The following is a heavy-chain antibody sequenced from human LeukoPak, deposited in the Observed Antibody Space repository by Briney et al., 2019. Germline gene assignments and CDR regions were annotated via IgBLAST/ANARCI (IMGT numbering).Heavy chain of an antibody. D-gene: IGHD2-15*01. CDR3: ARGRSLTPRYYYYYMDV. V-gene: IGHV4-39*07. J-gene: IGHJ6*03. CDR1: SGSISTSNYY. Sequence: PSETLSLTCTVSSGSISTSNYYWGWVRQPPGKALEWIGNIFYSGSTYYSPSLKSRVAISLDTSRNQFSLKLSSVTAADTAVYYCARGRSLTPRYYYYYMDVWGKGTTVTVSS. CDR2: IFYSGST.